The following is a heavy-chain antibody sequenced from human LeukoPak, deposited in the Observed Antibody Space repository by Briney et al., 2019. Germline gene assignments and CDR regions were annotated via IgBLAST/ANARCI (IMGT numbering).Heavy chain of an antibody. CDR1: GFTFDDYA. Sequence: GGSLRLSCAASGFTFDDYAMHWVRQAPGKGLEWVSGISWNSGSIGYADSVKGRFTISRDDDTDTLYLQMNSLKVEDTAVYYCAKDAFSYNGIFDAFDIWGQGTMVTVSS. V-gene: IGHV3-9*01. CDR2: ISWNSGSI. J-gene: IGHJ3*02. CDR3: AKDAFSYNGIFDAFDI. D-gene: IGHD2/OR15-2a*01.